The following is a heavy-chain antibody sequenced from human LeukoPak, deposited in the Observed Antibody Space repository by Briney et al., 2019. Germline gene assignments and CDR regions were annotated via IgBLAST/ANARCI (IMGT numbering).Heavy chain of an antibody. J-gene: IGHJ4*02. CDR3: AADWSLSGDCYSCLGY. V-gene: IGHV1-58*01. CDR2: IVVGSGNT. CDR1: GFTFTSSA. D-gene: IGHD2-21*02. Sequence: ASVKVSCKASGFTFTSSAVQWVRQARGQRLEWIGWIVVGSGNTSYAQKFQERVTITRDMSTSTAYMELSSLRSEDTAVYYCAADWSLSGDCYSCLGYWGQGTLVTVSS.